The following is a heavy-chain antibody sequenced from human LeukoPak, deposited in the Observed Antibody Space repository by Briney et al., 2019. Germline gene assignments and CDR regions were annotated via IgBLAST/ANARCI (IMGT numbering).Heavy chain of an antibody. CDR1: GFSVSSSY. Sequence: GGSLRLSCAASGFSVSSSYMYWVRQAPGKGLEWVSFFYRGDTTYYAESVRGRFTISRDNSKNTLYLLMNSLISEDTAVYYCARGTPSGSYDFDYWGQGTLVTVSS. D-gene: IGHD1-26*01. J-gene: IGHJ4*02. CDR2: FYRGDTT. CDR3: ARGTPSGSYDFDY. V-gene: IGHV3-53*01.